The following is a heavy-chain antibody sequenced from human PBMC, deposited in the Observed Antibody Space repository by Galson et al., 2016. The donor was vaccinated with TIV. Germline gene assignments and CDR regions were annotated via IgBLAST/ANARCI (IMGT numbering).Heavy chain of an antibody. J-gene: IGHJ4*02. D-gene: IGHD1-1*01. CDR3: ARDPGYFVY. CDR1: GYTFTNYI. V-gene: IGHV1-3*01. Sequence: SVKVSCKASGYTFTNYIMHWVRQAPGQRLEWMGWINAGNGNTKYSQKFQGRVTITRDTSASTAYMELSSLRSEDTSMYYCARDPGYFVYWGQGTLVTVSS. CDR2: INAGNGNT.